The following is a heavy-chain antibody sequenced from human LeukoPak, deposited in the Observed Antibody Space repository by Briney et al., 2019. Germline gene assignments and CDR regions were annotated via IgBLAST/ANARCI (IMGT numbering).Heavy chain of an antibody. J-gene: IGHJ4*02. Sequence: ASVKVSCKASGYTFTSYGISWVRQAPGQGLEWMGWISAYNGNTNYAQKLQGRVTMTTDTSTSTAYMELRSLRSDDTAVYYCAREGYSPRDGYNFNFDYWGQGTLVTVSS. CDR3: AREGYSPRDGYNFNFDY. D-gene: IGHD5-24*01. V-gene: IGHV1-18*01. CDR2: ISAYNGNT. CDR1: GYTFTSYG.